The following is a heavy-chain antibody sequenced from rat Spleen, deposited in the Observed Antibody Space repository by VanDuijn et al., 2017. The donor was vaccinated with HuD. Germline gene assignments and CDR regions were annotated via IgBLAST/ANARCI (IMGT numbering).Heavy chain of an antibody. CDR2: MSYEGSHT. CDR1: GFTFNNYW. V-gene: IGHV5S23*01. CDR3: ARREYGGFFGYFDY. J-gene: IGHJ2*01. Sequence: EVQLVESGGGLVQPGRSLKLSCAASGFTFNNYWMTWIRQAPKKGLEWVASMSYEGSHTYYRDSVKGRFTCSRDNAKSTLYLQMDSLRSEDTATYYCARREYGGFFGYFDYWGQGVMVTVSS. D-gene: IGHD1-11*01.